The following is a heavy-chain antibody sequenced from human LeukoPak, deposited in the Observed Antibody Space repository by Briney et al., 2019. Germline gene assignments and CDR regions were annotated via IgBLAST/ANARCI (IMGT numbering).Heavy chain of an antibody. J-gene: IGHJ5*02. D-gene: IGHD1-26*01. CDR3: AKGSAGGSYKNWFDP. V-gene: IGHV3-23*01. CDR2: ISGSGGST. CDR1: GFTFSSYA. Sequence: PGGSLRLSCAASGFTFSSYAMSWVRQAPGKGLEWVSAISGSGGSTYYADSVKGRFTISRDNSKNTLYLQMNSLRAEDTAVYYCAKGSAGGSYKNWFDPWGQGTLVTVSS.